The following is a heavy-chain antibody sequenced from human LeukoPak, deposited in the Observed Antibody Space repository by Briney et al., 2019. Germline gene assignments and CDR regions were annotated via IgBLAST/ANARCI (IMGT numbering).Heavy chain of an antibody. CDR1: GFTFSSYA. V-gene: IGHV3-23*01. J-gene: IGHJ6*02. D-gene: IGHD6-13*01. Sequence: GGSLRLSCAASGFTFSSYAMSWVRQAPGKGLEWVSLSGSGGSTHYADSVKGRFTISRDNSKNTLYLQMNSLRAEDTAVYYCAKDRYSKNYYGMDVWGQGTTVTVSS. CDR2: SGSGGST. CDR3: AKDRYSKNYYGMDV.